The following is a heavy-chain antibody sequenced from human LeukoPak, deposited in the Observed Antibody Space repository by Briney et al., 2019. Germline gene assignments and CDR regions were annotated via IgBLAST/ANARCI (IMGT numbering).Heavy chain of an antibody. CDR1: GFTFSSYG. CDR2: LSGSGGST. CDR3: AKDRGYCSGSSSCNGFDY. Sequence: GGSLRFSCAASGFTFSSYGMSWVRQAPGKGLEWVSALSGSGGSTYYADSVKGRFTISRDNSKNTLYLQMNSLRAEDTAVYYCAKDRGYCSGSSSCNGFDYWGQGTLVTVSS. V-gene: IGHV3-23*01. D-gene: IGHD2-15*01. J-gene: IGHJ4*02.